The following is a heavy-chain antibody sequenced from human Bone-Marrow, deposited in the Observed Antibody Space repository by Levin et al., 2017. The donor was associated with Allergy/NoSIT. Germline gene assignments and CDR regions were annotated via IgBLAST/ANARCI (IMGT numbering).Heavy chain of an antibody. J-gene: IGHJ4*02. Sequence: GGSLRLSCAATGFTFSSYSMMWVRQAPGKGLEWISYISSSSSSIYYADPVKGRSTISRDNGKNSLYLQMNNLRAEDTSVYFCARDPRDGTLGGYWGQGTPVTVSS. D-gene: IGHD5-24*01. V-gene: IGHV3-48*01. CDR1: GFTFSSYS. CDR2: ISSSSSSI. CDR3: ARDPRDGTLGGY.